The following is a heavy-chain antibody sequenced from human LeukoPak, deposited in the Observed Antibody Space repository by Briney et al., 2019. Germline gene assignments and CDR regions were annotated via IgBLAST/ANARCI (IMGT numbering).Heavy chain of an antibody. CDR2: INPNSGDT. Sequence: ASVKVSCKASGYTFSGSYIHWVRQAPGQGLEWMGRINPNSGDTSFAQTFQGRITMTRDTSITTAYMELSRLRSDDTAVYYCARSPTMTNDFDYWGQGTLVTVSS. J-gene: IGHJ4*02. V-gene: IGHV1-2*06. CDR3: ARSPTMTNDFDY. CDR1: GYTFSGSY. D-gene: IGHD4-17*01.